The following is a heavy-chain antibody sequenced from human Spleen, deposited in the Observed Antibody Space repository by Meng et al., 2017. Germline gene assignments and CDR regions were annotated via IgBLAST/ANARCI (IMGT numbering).Heavy chain of an antibody. Sequence: QVQLQPWGAGLLKPSEPLSLTCVVSGGSFSDYYWSWIRQPPGKGLEWIGEINHSGSTNYNPSLERRATISVDTSQNNLSLKLSSVTAADSAVYYCARGPTTMAHDFDYWGQGTLVTVSS. CDR1: GGSFSDYY. D-gene: IGHD4-11*01. J-gene: IGHJ4*02. CDR3: ARGPTTMAHDFDY. CDR2: INHSGST. V-gene: IGHV4-34*01.